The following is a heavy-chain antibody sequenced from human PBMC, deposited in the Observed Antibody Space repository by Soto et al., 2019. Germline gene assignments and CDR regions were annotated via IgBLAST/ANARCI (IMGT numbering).Heavy chain of an antibody. V-gene: IGHV4-31*03. J-gene: IGHJ1*01. D-gene: IGHD7-27*01. CDR1: GGSIRSGGYN. CDR3: ARDLGKLITPAP. Sequence: QVQLRESGPGLVKPSQTLSLTCTVSGGSIRSGGYNWSWIRQLPGKGLEWIGYIFHTGNTYYNPSLKSRVTISVDTSQNQFSLRLSSVTAADTALYYCARDLGKLITPAPWGQGVLVTVSS. CDR2: IFHTGNT.